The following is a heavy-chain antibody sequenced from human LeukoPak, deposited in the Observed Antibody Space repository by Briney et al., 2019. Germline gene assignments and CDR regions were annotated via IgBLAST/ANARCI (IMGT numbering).Heavy chain of an antibody. CDR3: AKDSADYYDSSGYFRFYYYYYYMDV. CDR2: IWYDGSNK. Sequence: GGSLRLSCAASGFTFSSYGMHWVRQAPGKGLEWVAVIWYDGSNKYYADSVKGRFIISRDNSKNTLYLQMNSLRAEDTAVYYCAKDSADYYDSSGYFRFYYYYYYMDVWGKGTTVTVSS. V-gene: IGHV3-33*06. D-gene: IGHD3-22*01. J-gene: IGHJ6*03. CDR1: GFTFSSYG.